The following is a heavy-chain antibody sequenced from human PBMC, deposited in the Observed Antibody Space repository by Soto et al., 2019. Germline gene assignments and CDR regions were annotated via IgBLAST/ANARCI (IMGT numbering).Heavy chain of an antibody. D-gene: IGHD5-12*01. CDR2: ISSSGSTI. CDR3: ARDEGVATQFGYV. V-gene: IGHV3-11*01. CDR1: GFTFSYYY. Sequence: GGSLRLSCAASGFTFSYYYMSWSRQAPGKGLEWVSYISSSGSTIYYADSVKGRFTISRDNAKNSLYLQMNSLRAEGTAVYYCARDEGVATQFGYVWGQGTTVTVSS. J-gene: IGHJ6*02.